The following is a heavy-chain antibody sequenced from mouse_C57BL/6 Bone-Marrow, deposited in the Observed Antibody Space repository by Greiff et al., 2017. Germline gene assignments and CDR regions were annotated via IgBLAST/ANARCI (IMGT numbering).Heavy chain of an antibody. D-gene: IGHD1-1*01. Sequence: VKLVESGAELVRPGASVKLSCKASGYTFTDYYINWVTQRPGQGLEWIARIYPGSGNTYYNEKFKGKATLTAEKASSTAYMQLSSLTSEDSAVYFWARGALCGTWFAYWGQGTLVTVPA. CDR3: ARGALCGTWFAY. CDR2: IYPGSGNT. CDR1: GYTFTDYY. V-gene: IGHV1-76*01. J-gene: IGHJ3*01.